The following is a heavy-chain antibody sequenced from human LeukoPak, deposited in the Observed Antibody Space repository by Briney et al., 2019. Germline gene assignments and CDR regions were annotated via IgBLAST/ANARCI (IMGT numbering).Heavy chain of an antibody. D-gene: IGHD6-19*01. Sequence: GGSLRLSCAASGFTFSTYAMSWVRQAPGKGLEWVSAFSGSGSRTYYMDSVKGRFTISSDSSKNTLYLQMNSLRAEDTAVYYCAKDKLAGIAVAGNAGDYWGQGTLVTVSS. CDR3: AKDKLAGIAVAGNAGDY. V-gene: IGHV3-23*01. CDR2: FSGSGSRT. J-gene: IGHJ4*02. CDR1: GFTFSTYA.